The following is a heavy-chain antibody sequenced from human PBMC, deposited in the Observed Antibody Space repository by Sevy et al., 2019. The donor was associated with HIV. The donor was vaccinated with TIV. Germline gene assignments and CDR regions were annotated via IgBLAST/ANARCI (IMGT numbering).Heavy chain of an antibody. CDR2: ISGSGGST. Sequence: GGSLRLSCAASGFTFSSYAMSWVRQAPGKGLEWVSDISGSGGSTYYADSVKGRFTISRDNPKNTLYLQMNSLRAEDTAVYYCAKGHYGDLGAKDYWGQGTLVTVSS. CDR1: GFTFSSYA. D-gene: IGHD4-17*01. J-gene: IGHJ4*02. V-gene: IGHV3-23*01. CDR3: AKGHYGDLGAKDY.